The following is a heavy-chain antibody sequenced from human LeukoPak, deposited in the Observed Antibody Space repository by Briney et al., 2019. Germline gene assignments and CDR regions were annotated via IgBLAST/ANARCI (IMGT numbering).Heavy chain of an antibody. CDR1: GFTFSGYW. J-gene: IGHJ4*02. V-gene: IGHV3-7*01. Sequence: PGGSLRLSCAASGFTFSGYWMSWVRQAPGKGLEWVANIKQDGSEKYYVDSVKGRFTISRDNAKSSLYLQMDSLRAEDTAVYYCARAIGKSEGYWGQGTLVTVSS. CDR3: ARAIGKSEGY. D-gene: IGHD4-23*01. CDR2: IKQDGSEK.